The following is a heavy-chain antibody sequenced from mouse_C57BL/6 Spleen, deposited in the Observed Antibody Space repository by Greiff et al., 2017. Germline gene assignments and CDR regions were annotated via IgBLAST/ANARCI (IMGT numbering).Heavy chain of an antibody. J-gene: IGHJ1*03. Sequence: QVQLQQPGAELVKPGASVKMSCKASGYTFTSYWITWVKQRPGQGLEWIGDIYPGSGSTNYNEKFKSKATLTVDTSSSTAYMQLSSLTSEDSAVYYCARYYYGSSYWYFYVWGTGTTVTVSS. CDR2: IYPGSGST. CDR3: ARYYYGSSYWYFYV. D-gene: IGHD1-1*01. CDR1: GYTFTSYW. V-gene: IGHV1-55*01.